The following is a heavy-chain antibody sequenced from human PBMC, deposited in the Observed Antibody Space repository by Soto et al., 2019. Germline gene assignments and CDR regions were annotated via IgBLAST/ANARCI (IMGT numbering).Heavy chain of an antibody. CDR2: ISYDGSNK. Sequence: QVQLVESGGGVVQPGRSLRLSCAASGFTFSSYGMHWVRQAPGKGLEWVAVISYDGSNKYYADSVKGRFTISRDNSKNKLYLQMNSLRAEDTAVYYCAKDRHDGYYYDSSGYSISFDYWGQGTLVTVSS. D-gene: IGHD3-22*01. J-gene: IGHJ4*02. CDR3: AKDRHDGYYYDSSGYSISFDY. CDR1: GFTFSSYG. V-gene: IGHV3-30*18.